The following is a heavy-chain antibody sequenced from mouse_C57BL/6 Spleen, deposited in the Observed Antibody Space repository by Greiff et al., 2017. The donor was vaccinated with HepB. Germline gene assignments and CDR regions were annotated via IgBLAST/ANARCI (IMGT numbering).Heavy chain of an antibody. CDR3: SNYDRFAY. J-gene: IGHJ3*01. CDR2: IDPETGGT. CDR1: GYTFTDYV. D-gene: IGHD2-4*01. Sequence: QVQLQQSGAELVRPGASVTLSCKASGYTFTDYVMHWVKQTPVHGLEWIGAIDPETGGTAYNQKFKGKAILTADKSSSTAYMELRSLTSEDSAVYYCSNYDRFAYWGQGTLVTVSA. V-gene: IGHV1-15*01.